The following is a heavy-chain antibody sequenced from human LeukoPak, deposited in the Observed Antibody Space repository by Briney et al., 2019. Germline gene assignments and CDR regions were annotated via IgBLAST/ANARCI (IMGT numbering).Heavy chain of an antibody. CDR1: GYTFTNYW. CDR2: IYPGDSDT. CDR3: ARGKDSGYPYLDY. V-gene: IGHV5-51*01. J-gene: IGHJ4*02. D-gene: IGHD3-22*01. Sequence: GESLKISCKGSGYTFTNYWIGWVRQIRGKGLEWMGIIYPGDSDTRYSPSFQGQVTISADKSISTAYLQWSSLKASDTGMYYCARGKDSGYPYLDYWGQGTRVTVSA.